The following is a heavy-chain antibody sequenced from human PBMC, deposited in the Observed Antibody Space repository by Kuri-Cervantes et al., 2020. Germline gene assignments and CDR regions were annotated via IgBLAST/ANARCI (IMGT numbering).Heavy chain of an antibody. CDR1: GYTFTSYY. V-gene: IGHV1-69*13. CDR2: IIPIFGTA. CDR3: ARDYDATIFGVVTPGNFDY. Sequence: SVKVSCKASGYTFTSYYMHWVRQAPGQGLEWMGGIIPIFGTANYAQKFQGRVTITADESTSTAYMELSSLRSEDTAVYYCARDYDATIFGVVTPGNFDYWGQGTLVTVSS. J-gene: IGHJ4*02. D-gene: IGHD3-3*01.